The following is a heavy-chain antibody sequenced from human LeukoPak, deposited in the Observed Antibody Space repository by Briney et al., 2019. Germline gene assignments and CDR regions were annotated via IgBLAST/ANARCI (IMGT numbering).Heavy chain of an antibody. Sequence: GESLKISCKGSGYSFTSYWIGWVRQMPGKGLEWMGIIYPGDSDTRYSPSFQGQVTISADKSISTAYLQWSSLKASDTAMYYCARQEATIFGVVSHFDYWGQGTLVTVSS. CDR2: IYPGDSDT. D-gene: IGHD3-3*01. J-gene: IGHJ4*02. CDR1: GYSFTSYW. CDR3: ARQEATIFGVVSHFDY. V-gene: IGHV5-51*01.